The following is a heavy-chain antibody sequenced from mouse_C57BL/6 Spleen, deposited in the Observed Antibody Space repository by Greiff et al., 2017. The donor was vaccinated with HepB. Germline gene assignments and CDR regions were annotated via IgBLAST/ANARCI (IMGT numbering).Heavy chain of an antibody. D-gene: IGHD2-3*01. CDR2: ISDGGSYT. J-gene: IGHJ2*01. V-gene: IGHV5-4*01. CDR3: ARDYDHFDY. Sequence: DVKLVESGGGLVKPGGSLKLSCAASGFTFSSYAMSWVRQTPEKRLEWVATISDGGSYTYYPDNVKGRFTISRDNAKNNLYLQMSHLKSEDTAMYYCARDYDHFDYWGQGTTLTVSS. CDR1: GFTFSSYA.